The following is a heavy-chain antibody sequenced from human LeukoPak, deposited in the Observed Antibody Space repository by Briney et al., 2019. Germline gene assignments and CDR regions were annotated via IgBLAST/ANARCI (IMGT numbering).Heavy chain of an antibody. Sequence: GGSLRLSCAASGFTFSSYGMHWVRQAPGKGLEWVAVISYDGSNKYYADSVKGRFTISRDNSKNTLYLQMNSLRAEDTAVYYCAKDRATTTVSYYYYGMDVWGQGTTVTVSS. V-gene: IGHV3-30*18. CDR2: ISYDGSNK. D-gene: IGHD4-17*01. CDR3: AKDRATTTVSYYYYGMDV. J-gene: IGHJ6*02. CDR1: GFTFSSYG.